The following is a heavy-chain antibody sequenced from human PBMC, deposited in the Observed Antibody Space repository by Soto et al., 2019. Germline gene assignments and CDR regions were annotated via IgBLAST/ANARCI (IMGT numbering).Heavy chain of an antibody. Sequence: GASVKVSCKASGGTFSSYAISWVRQAPGQGLEWMGGIIPIFGTANYAQKFQGRVTITADESTSTAYMELSSLRSEDTAVYYCARGGITMVRGVMAYWGQGTLVTVSS. J-gene: IGHJ4*02. D-gene: IGHD3-10*01. CDR1: GGTFSSYA. V-gene: IGHV1-69*01. CDR3: ARGGITMVRGVMAY. CDR2: IIPIFGTA.